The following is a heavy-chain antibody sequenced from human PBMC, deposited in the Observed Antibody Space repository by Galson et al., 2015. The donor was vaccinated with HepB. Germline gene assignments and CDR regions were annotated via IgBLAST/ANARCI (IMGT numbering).Heavy chain of an antibody. D-gene: IGHD4/OR15-4a*01. V-gene: IGHV3-7*01. J-gene: IGHJ4*02. CDR1: GITITDYW. Sequence: SLRLSCAASGITITDYWMSWVRQAPGKGLEWVANIKKDGSARYYANSVKGRFTISRDSAKSSFYLQTNSLRAGDTAVYYCSYGSKTWDSDYWGQGTLVTVSS. CDR2: IKKDGSAR. CDR3: SYGSKTWDSDY.